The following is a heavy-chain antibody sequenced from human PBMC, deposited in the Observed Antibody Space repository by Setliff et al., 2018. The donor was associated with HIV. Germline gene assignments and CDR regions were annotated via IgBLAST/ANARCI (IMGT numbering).Heavy chain of an antibody. CDR1: GYSISSGYF. Sequence: KPSETLSLTCAVSGYSISSGYFWAWIRQPPGKGLEWIGSIYHSGSTYYNPSLKSRVTKSVDTSRNQFSLRLSSVTAADTAMYYCARGLGIAAAGSRRQDNWFDPWGQGTLVTVSS. V-gene: IGHV4-38-2*01. J-gene: IGHJ5*02. D-gene: IGHD6-13*01. CDR3: ARGLGIAAAGSRRQDNWFDP. CDR2: IYHSGST.